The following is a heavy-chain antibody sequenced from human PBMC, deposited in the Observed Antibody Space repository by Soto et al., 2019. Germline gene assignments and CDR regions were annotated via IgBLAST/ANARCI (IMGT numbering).Heavy chain of an antibody. CDR2: INHSGST. D-gene: IGHD4-17*01. J-gene: IGHJ3*02. CDR1: GGSFSGYY. CDR3: ARAGTGMTTVTGGALDI. Sequence: SETLSLTCAVYGGSFSGYYWSWIRQPPGKGLEWIGEINHSGSTNYNPSLKSRVTISVDTSKNQFSLKLSSVTAADTAVYYCARAGTGMTTVTGGALDIWGQGTMVTVSS. V-gene: IGHV4-34*01.